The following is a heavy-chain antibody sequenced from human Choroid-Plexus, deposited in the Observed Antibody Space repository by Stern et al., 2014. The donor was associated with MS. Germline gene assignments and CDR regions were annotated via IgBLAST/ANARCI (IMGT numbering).Heavy chain of an antibody. V-gene: IGHV3-30*18. CDR2: VSYGGSNK. CDR3: AKDRQYLTYFFDH. CDR1: GFTFGSCA. J-gene: IGHJ5*02. D-gene: IGHD2/OR15-2a*01. Sequence: VQLVESGGGVVQPGRPLRLSCVASGFTFGSCAMDWVRQAPGKGLEWVASVSYGGSNKYYADSVKGRFTISRDNSQNTLYMQMSSLRPEDTAVYYCAKDRQYLTYFFDHWGQGSLVTVSS.